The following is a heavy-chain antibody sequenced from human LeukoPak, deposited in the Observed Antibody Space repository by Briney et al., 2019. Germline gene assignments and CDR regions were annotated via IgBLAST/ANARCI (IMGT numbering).Heavy chain of an antibody. V-gene: IGHV3-15*07. J-gene: IGHJ4*02. CDR3: TTRTTTTIY. CDR1: HFTFTNRW. D-gene: IGHD1-7*01. CDR2: IASNTDGGTT. Sequence: GGSLRLSCAASHFTFTNRWMNWVRQAPGKGQEWVGRIASNTDGGTTDYAAPVKGRFTISRDDSKNALCLQMNSLKTEDTALYYCTTRTTTTIYWGQGTLVTVSS.